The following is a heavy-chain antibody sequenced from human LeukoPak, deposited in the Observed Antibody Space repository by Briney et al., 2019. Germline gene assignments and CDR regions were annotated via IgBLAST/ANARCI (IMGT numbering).Heavy chain of an antibody. Sequence: QPGGSLRLSCAVSGFRFSDYWMSWVRQAPGKGLEWVANIKRDASEEYYLDSVKGRFTISRDNAESSLYLQMSSLRAEDTAVYYCARQVSTIPHHAFDLWGQGTVVTVSS. CDR3: ARQVSTIPHHAFDL. CDR1: GFRFSDYW. V-gene: IGHV3-7*03. D-gene: IGHD5/OR15-5a*01. CDR2: IKRDASEE. J-gene: IGHJ3*01.